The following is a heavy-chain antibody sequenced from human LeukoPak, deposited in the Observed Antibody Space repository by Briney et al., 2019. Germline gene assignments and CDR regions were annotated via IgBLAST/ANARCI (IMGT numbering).Heavy chain of an antibody. V-gene: IGHV1-18*01. Sequence: GASVKVSCKASGYTFTSYGISWVRQAPGQGLESMGWISAYNGNTNYAQKLQGRVTMTTDTSTSTAYMELSSLTSEDTAVYYCSRGVGAVGDLWGQGTLVTVSS. J-gene: IGHJ1*01. CDR1: GYTFTSYG. CDR2: ISAYNGNT. CDR3: SRGVGAVGDL. D-gene: IGHD2-21*02.